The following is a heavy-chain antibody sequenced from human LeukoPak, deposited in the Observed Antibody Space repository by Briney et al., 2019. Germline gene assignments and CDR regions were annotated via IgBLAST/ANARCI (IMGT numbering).Heavy chain of an antibody. V-gene: IGHV3-21*01. D-gene: IGHD3-22*01. CDR3: GGAPYDRGGYSYY. J-gene: IGHJ4*02. CDR2: IRSSSNYI. Sequence: GGSLRLSCAASGFPFSSYRMNWVRQARGKGLGLVSSIRSSSNYIYTADSVKGRFTTSRDNPKNTQYLQMNSLRAEDTAVYYWGGAPYDRGGYSYYWGEGTLVTASS. CDR1: GFPFSSYR.